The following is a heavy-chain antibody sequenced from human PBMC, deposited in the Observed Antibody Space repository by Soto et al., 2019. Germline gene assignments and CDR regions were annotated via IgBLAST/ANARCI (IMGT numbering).Heavy chain of an antibody. V-gene: IGHV3-23*01. CDR2: ISGTDDYT. CDR3: AKSSRQYAPAIQAFFDS. J-gene: IGHJ5*01. Sequence: QSGGSVRLSCAASGSTFSNFAMTWVRQAPGEGLEWVSSISGTDDYTYYADSVKGRFTISRDNARNTLLLHMNNLRADDTTVYYCAKSSRQYAPAIQAFFDSWGLGTLVTVSS. D-gene: IGHD6-19*01. CDR1: GSTFSNFA.